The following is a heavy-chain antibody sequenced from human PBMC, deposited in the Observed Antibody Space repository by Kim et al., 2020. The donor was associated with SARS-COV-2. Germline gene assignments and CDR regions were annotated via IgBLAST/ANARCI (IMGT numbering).Heavy chain of an antibody. CDR3: ARDYDGYGDY. J-gene: IGHJ4*02. D-gene: IGHD3-16*01. Sequence: YVDTEKGRFTISRDNSKHTLYLQMNSLRAEDTAVYYCARDYDGYGDYWGQGTLVTVSS. V-gene: IGHV3-30*01.